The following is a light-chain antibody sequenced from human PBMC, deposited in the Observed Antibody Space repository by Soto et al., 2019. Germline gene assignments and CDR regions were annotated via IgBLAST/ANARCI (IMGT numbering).Light chain of an antibody. V-gene: IGKV3-20*01. CDR1: QSVSSSY. CDR2: GAS. Sequence: EIVLTQSPGTLSLSRGEGATLSCRAIQSVSSSYLAWYQQKPGQAPRLLIYGASSRATGIPDRFSGSGSGTDFTLTISRLEPEDFAVYYCQQYGSSLSVTFGQGTKVDI. J-gene: IGKJ1*01. CDR3: QQYGSSLSVT.